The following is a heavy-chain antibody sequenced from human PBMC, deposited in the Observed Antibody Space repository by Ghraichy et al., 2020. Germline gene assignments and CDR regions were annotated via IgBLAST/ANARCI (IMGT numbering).Heavy chain of an antibody. CDR3: ARGVKTTDIVVVVAARLYKNWFDP. V-gene: IGHV4-34*01. CDR2: INHSGST. D-gene: IGHD2-15*01. Sequence: SQTLSLTCAVYGGSFSGYYWSWIRQPPGKGLEWIGEINHSGSTNYNPSLKSRVTISVDTSKNQFSLKLSSVTAADTAVYYCARGVKTTDIVVVVAARLYKNWFDPWGQGTLVTVSS. CDR1: GGSFSGYY. J-gene: IGHJ5*02.